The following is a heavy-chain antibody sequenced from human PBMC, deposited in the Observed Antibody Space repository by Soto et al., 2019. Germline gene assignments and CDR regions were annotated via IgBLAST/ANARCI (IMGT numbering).Heavy chain of an antibody. Sequence: QVQLVESGGGVVQPGRSLRLSCAASGFTFSSYGMHWVRQAPGKGLEWVALIWYDGSNKYYADSVKGRFTISRDDSKNTVFMQMNSLRAEDTAVYFCVRDSVCLFDSWGQGTLGTVSS. J-gene: IGHJ4*02. CDR3: VRDSVCLFDS. CDR2: IWYDGSNK. D-gene: IGHD6-19*01. V-gene: IGHV3-33*01. CDR1: GFTFSSYG.